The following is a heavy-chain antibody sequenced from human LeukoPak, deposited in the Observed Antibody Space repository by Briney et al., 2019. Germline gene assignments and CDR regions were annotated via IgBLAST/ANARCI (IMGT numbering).Heavy chain of an antibody. CDR3: AREGYYYYYMDV. Sequence: SGGSLRLSCAASGFTFDDYGMSWVRQAPGKGLEWVSGINWNGGSTGYADSVKGRFTISRDNAKNSLYLQMNSLRAEDTASYYCAREGYYYYYMDVWGKGTTVTVSS. J-gene: IGHJ6*03. CDR1: GFTFDDYG. CDR2: INWNGGST. V-gene: IGHV3-20*04.